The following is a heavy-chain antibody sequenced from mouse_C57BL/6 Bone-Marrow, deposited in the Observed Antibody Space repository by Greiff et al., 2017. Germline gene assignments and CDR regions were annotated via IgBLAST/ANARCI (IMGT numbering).Heavy chain of an antibody. Sequence: QVQLQQPGAELVMPGASVKLSCKASGYTFTSYWMHWVKQRPGQGLEWIGEIDPSDSSTNYNQKFKGKSTLTVDKSSSTAYMQLSSLTSEDSAVYYCAREGYSGDFDYWGQGTTLTVSS. CDR1: GYTFTSYW. D-gene: IGHD2-12*01. CDR3: AREGYSGDFDY. J-gene: IGHJ2*01. V-gene: IGHV1-69*01. CDR2: IDPSDSST.